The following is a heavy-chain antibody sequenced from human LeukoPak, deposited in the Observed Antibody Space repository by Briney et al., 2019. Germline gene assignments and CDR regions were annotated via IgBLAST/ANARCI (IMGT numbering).Heavy chain of an antibody. CDR3: AKLGGGDCYFHFDI. D-gene: IGHD2-21*01. Sequence: GGSLRLSCAASGFTFSSYSMNWVRQAPGKGLEWVSAISGSGGSTYYADSVKGRFTISRDNSKNTLYLQMNSLRAEDTAVYYCAKLGGGDCYFHFDIWGQGTMVTVSS. J-gene: IGHJ3*02. V-gene: IGHV3-23*01. CDR2: ISGSGGST. CDR1: GFTFSSYS.